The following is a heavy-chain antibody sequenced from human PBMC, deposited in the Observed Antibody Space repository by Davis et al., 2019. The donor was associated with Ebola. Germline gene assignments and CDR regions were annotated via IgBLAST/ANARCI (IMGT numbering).Heavy chain of an antibody. J-gene: IGHJ6*02. CDR1: GFTFSSYS. V-gene: IGHV3-21*01. D-gene: IGHD1-26*01. Sequence: GESLKISCAASGFTFSSYSMNWVRQAPGTLLALFSSISSSSSYIYYADSVKGRFTISRDNAKNSLYLQMNSLRAEDTAVYYCARESGSYNRLGYYYGMDVWGQGTTVTVSS. CDR3: ARESGSYNRLGYYYGMDV. CDR2: ISSSSSYI.